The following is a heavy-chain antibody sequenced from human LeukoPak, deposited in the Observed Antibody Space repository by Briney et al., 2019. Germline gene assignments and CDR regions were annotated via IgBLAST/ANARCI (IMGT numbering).Heavy chain of an antibody. V-gene: IGHV3-21*01. CDR1: GFTFSRYS. CDR2: ISSSSCYI. D-gene: IGHD6-19*01. J-gene: IGHJ4*02. CDR3: ARAEQWLGYFDY. Sequence: GGSLGLSCAASGFTFSRYSMNWVRQAPGKGLEWVTSISSSSCYIYYADSVKGRFTIARDNAKNALYLQMNSLRAEDTAVYYCARAEQWLGYFDYWGQGTLVTVSS.